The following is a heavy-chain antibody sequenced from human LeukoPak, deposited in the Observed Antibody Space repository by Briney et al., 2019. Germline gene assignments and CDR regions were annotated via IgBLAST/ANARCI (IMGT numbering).Heavy chain of an antibody. CDR1: GYTFTGYY. CDR2: INPNSGGT. J-gene: IGHJ5*02. CDR3: ASDRSQYSSPVGWFDP. Sequence: ASVKVSCKASGYTFTGYYMHWVRQAPGQGLEWMGWINPNSGGTNYAQKFQGRVTMTRDTSISTAYMGLSRLRSDDTAVYYCASDRSQYSSPVGWFDPWGQGTLVTVSS. D-gene: IGHD6-6*01. V-gene: IGHV1-2*02.